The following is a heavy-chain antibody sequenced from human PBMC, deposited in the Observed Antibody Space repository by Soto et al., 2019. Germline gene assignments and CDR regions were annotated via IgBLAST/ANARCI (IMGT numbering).Heavy chain of an antibody. CDR1: GFPFSSYA. Sequence: QVQLVDSGGGVVQPGRSLRLSCAASGFPFSSYAIHRVRQAPGKGLEWVAFISYDGSNTYYADSVRGRFSVSRDNSNNTLDLQMNSLRAEDTAVYYCARSRGGDGYNPLDYWGQGTLVTVSS. CDR3: ARSRGGDGYNPLDY. V-gene: IGHV3-30-3*01. CDR2: ISYDGSNT. D-gene: IGHD2-21*01. J-gene: IGHJ4*02.